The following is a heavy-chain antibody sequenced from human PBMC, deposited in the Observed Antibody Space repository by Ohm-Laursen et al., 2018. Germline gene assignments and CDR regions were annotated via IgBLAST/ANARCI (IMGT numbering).Heavy chain of an antibody. J-gene: IGHJ5*02. Sequence: SLRLSCTASGFTFSDYGMHWVRQAPGKGLEWVAVIWYDGSNKYYADSVKGRFTISRDNSKNTLYLQMNSLRAEDTAVYYCARDLGVLNWFDPWGQGTLVTVSS. CDR3: ARDLGVLNWFDP. D-gene: IGHD3-10*01. V-gene: IGHV3-33*08. CDR2: IWYDGSNK. CDR1: GFTFSDYG.